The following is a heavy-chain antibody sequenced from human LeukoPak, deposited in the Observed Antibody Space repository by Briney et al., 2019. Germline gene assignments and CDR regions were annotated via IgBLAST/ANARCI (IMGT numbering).Heavy chain of an antibody. Sequence: GGSLRLSCAASGFTFDDYTMHWVRQAPGKGLEWVSLISWDGGSTYYADSVKGRFTISRDNSKNSLYLQMNSLRTEDTALYYCAKDMGSRYYYDSSGYPFDYWGREPWSPSPQ. CDR2: ISWDGGST. V-gene: IGHV3-43*01. J-gene: IGHJ4*02. CDR3: AKDMGSRYYYDSSGYPFDY. CDR1: GFTFDDYT. D-gene: IGHD3-22*01.